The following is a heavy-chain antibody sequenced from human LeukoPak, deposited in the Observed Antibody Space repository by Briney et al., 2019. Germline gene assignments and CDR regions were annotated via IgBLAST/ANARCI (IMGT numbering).Heavy chain of an antibody. CDR2: IYSGGST. CDR3: ARDPWGELLAFDI. Sequence: PGGSLRLSCAASGFAVSSNYMSWVRQAPGKGLEWVSVIYSGGSTYYADSVKGRFTISRDNSKNTLYLQMNSLRAEDTAVYYCARDPWGELLAFDIWGQGTMVTVSS. J-gene: IGHJ3*02. V-gene: IGHV3-66*01. D-gene: IGHD1-26*01. CDR1: GFAVSSNY.